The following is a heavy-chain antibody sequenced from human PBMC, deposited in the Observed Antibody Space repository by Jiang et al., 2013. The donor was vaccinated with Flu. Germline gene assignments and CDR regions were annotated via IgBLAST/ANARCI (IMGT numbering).Heavy chain of an antibody. J-gene: IGHJ6*02. CDR2: TYYRSKWYN. V-gene: IGHV6-1*01. Sequence: QTLSLTCAISGDSVSSKSATWNWIRQSPSRGLEWLGRTYYRSKWYNDYAVSVKSRITINPDTSKNQFSLQLNSVTPEDTAVYYCARVLGSSSWYGMDVWGQGTTVTVSS. D-gene: IGHD6-13*01. CDR3: ARVLGSSSWYGMDV. CDR1: GDSVSSKSAT.